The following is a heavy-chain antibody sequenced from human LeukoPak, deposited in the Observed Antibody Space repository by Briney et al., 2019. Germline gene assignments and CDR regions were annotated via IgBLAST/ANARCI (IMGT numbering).Heavy chain of an antibody. D-gene: IGHD6-19*01. J-gene: IGHJ5*02. Sequence: SAKVSCKASGGTFSSYAISWVRQAPGQGLEWMGRIIPILGIANYAQKFQGRVTITADKSTSTAYMELSSLRSEDTAVYYCARWYQQWLPHGWFDPWGQGTLVTVSS. V-gene: IGHV1-69*04. CDR3: ARWYQQWLPHGWFDP. CDR1: GGTFSSYA. CDR2: IIPILGIA.